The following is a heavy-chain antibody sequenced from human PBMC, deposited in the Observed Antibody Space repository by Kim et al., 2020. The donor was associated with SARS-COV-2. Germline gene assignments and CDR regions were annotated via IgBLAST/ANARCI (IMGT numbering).Heavy chain of an antibody. V-gene: IGHV4-34*01. J-gene: IGHJ6*02. CDR3: ARGVSGTTVVTLGLGYYYYYGMDV. CDR2: INHSGST. D-gene: IGHD4-17*01. CDR1: GGSFSGYY. Sequence: SETLSLTCAVYGGSFSGYYWSWIHQPPGKGLEWIGEINHSGSTNYNPSLKSRVTISVDTSKNQFSLKLSSVTAADTAVYYCARGVSGTTVVTLGLGYYYYYGMDVWGQGTTVTVSS.